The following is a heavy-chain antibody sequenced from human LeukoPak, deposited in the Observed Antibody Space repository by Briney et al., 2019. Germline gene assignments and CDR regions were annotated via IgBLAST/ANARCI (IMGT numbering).Heavy chain of an antibody. Sequence: WVRQPPGKGLEWIGSIYYSGSTYYNPSLKSRVTISVDTSKNQFSLKLSSVTAADTAVYYCARLSKITMIVVVGGQGTLVTVSS. J-gene: IGHJ4*02. CDR2: IYYSGST. D-gene: IGHD3-22*01. V-gene: IGHV4-39*01. CDR3: ARLSKITMIVVV.